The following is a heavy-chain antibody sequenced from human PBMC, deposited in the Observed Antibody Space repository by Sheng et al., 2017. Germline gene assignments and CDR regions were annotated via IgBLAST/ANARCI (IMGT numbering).Heavy chain of an antibody. CDR1: GYSISSGYY. D-gene: IGHD6-6*01. V-gene: IGHV4-38-2*02. J-gene: IGHJ4*02. CDR2: IYHSGST. Sequence: QVQLQESGPGLVKPSETLSLTCTVSGYSISSGYYWGWIRQPPGKGLEWIGSIYHSGSTYYNPSLKSRVTISVDTSKNQFSLKLSSVTAADTAVYYCARDYRELVKHSFDYVGPGNPGTTVS. CDR3: ARDYRELVKHSFDY.